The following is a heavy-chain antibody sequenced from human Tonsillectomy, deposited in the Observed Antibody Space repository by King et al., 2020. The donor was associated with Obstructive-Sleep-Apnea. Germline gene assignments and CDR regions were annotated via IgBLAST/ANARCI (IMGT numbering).Heavy chain of an antibody. D-gene: IGHD2/OR15-2a*01. CDR2: IKQDGSET. V-gene: IGHV3-7*01. CDR1: GFIFNSYW. Sequence: QLVQSGGGLVQPGGSLRLSCAASGFIFNSYWMSWVRQAPGKGLEWVANIKQDGSETYYVDFVRGRFTISRDNAKSSLYLQMNSLRAEDTAVYYCAKFNSRRCYYYGMDVWGQGTTVSVSS. CDR3: AKFNSRRCYYYGMDV. J-gene: IGHJ6*02.